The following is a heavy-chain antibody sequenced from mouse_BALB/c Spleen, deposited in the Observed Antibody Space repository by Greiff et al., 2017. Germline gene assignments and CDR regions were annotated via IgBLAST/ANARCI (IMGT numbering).Heavy chain of an antibody. CDR1: GYTFTSYV. Sequence: VQLQQSGPELVKPGASVKMSCKASGYTFTSYVMHWVKQKPGQGLEWIGYINPYNDGTKYNEKFKGKATLTSDKSSSTAYMELSSLTSEDSAVYYCSIGYGISWFAYWGQGTLVTVSA. J-gene: IGHJ3*01. V-gene: IGHV1-14*01. D-gene: IGHD1-1*01. CDR2: INPYNDGT. CDR3: SIGYGISWFAY.